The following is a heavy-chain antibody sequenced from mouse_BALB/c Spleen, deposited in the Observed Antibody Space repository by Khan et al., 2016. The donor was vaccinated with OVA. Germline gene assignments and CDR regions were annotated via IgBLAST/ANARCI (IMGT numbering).Heavy chain of an antibody. J-gene: IGHJ2*01. Sequence: QVQLKQSGAELAKPGASVKMSCKASGYTFTTYWMHWVKQRPGQGLEWIGYINLTSGYTDYNEKFKDRATLSGDKSSSTAYMQLSSLTSEDSAVYYCTRDRIDYWGQGTTLTVSS. CDR3: TRDRIDY. V-gene: IGHV1-7*01. CDR2: INLTSGYT. CDR1: GYTFTTYW.